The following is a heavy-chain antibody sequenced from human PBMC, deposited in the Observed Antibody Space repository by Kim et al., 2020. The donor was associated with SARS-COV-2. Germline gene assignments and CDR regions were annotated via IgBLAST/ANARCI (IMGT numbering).Heavy chain of an antibody. CDR3: ARVDSSSYGFDI. J-gene: IGHJ3*02. D-gene: IGHD2-2*01. V-gene: IGHV3-66*01. Sequence: YADSVKGRFTISRDNSNNTLYLQMNCLRADDTAVYYCARVDSSSYGFDIWGQGTMVTVSS.